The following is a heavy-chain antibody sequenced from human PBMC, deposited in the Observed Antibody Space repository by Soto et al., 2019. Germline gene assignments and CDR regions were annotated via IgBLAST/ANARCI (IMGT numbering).Heavy chain of an antibody. CDR2: ISGSGGST. Sequence: VQLVESGGGVVQPGRSLRLSCAASGFTFSSYAMHWVRQAPGKGLEWVAVISGSGGSTYYADSVKGRFTISRDNSKNTLYLQMNSLRAEDTAVYYCAKGELKDPMVYVGCWGQGTLVTVSS. CDR3: AKGELKDPMVYVGC. CDR1: GFTFSSYA. J-gene: IGHJ4*02. D-gene: IGHD2-8*01. V-gene: IGHV3-23*04.